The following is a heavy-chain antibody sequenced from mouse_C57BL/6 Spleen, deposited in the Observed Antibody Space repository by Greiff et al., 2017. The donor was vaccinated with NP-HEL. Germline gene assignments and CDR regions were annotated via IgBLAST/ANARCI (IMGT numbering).Heavy chain of an antibody. V-gene: IGHV3-1*01. CDR3: AREDYYDYGGAMDY. CDR1: GYSITSGYD. J-gene: IGHJ4*01. CDR2: ISYSGST. D-gene: IGHD2-4*01. Sequence: EVQGVESGPGMVKPSQSLSLTCTVTGYSITSGYDWHWIRHFPGNKLEWMGYISYSGSTNYNPSLKSRISITHDTSKNHFFLKLNSVTTEDTATYYCAREDYYDYGGAMDYWGQGTSVTVSS.